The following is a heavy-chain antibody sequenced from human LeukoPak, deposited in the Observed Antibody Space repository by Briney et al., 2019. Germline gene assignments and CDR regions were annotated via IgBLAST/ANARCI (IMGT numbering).Heavy chain of an antibody. J-gene: IGHJ4*02. CDR2: IYYGGST. V-gene: IGHV4-59*12. CDR1: GGSISSYY. D-gene: IGHD3-10*01. Sequence: SETLSLTCTVSGGSISSYYWSWIRQPPGKGLEWIGYIYYGGSTNYNPSLKSRVTISVDTSKNQFSLKLSSVTAADTAVYYCARTLLWFGEFPNPFDYWGQGTLVTVSS. CDR3: ARTLLWFGEFPNPFDY.